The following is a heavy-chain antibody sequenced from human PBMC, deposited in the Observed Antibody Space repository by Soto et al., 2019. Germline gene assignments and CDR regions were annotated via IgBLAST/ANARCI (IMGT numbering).Heavy chain of an antibody. J-gene: IGHJ4*02. V-gene: IGHV1-69*13. CDR3: ARQYYYDSSARADLDY. D-gene: IGHD3-22*01. Sequence: SVKVSCKASGGTFSSYAISWVRQAPGQGLEWMGGIIPIFGTANYAQKFQGRVTITADESTSTAYMELSSLRSEDTAVYYCARQYYYDSSARADLDYWGQGTLVTVSS. CDR2: IIPIFGTA. CDR1: GGTFSSYA.